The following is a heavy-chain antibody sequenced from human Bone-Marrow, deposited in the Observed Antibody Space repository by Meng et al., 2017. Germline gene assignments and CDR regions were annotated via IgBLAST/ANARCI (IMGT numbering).Heavy chain of an antibody. CDR3: ARDHGGGVSGRISYGLDV. Sequence: GESLKISCVASGFSVGNTYMSWVRQAPGKGLEWVAVIHTGGDTDYADAVKGRFTIPRDTSKNVLSLQMNSLRTEDTAMYYCARDHGGGVSGRISYGLDVWGQGTTVTVSS. D-gene: IGHD4-23*01. J-gene: IGHJ6*02. CDR2: IHTGGDT. V-gene: IGHV3-53*01. CDR1: GFSVGNTY.